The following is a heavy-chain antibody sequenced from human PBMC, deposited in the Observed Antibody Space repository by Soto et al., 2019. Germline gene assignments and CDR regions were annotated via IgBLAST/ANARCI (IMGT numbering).Heavy chain of an antibody. D-gene: IGHD6-6*01. J-gene: IGHJ5*02. CDR2: IYYSGST. CDR1: GGPISSSSYY. CDR3: ERHRARNWLDP. Sequence: PSETLSLTCIVSGGPISSSSYYWGWIRQPPGKGLEWIGSIYYSGSTYYNPSLKSRVTISVDTSKNQFSLKLSSVTAADTAVFYCERHRARNWLDPWGQGTLVTVYS. V-gene: IGHV4-39*01.